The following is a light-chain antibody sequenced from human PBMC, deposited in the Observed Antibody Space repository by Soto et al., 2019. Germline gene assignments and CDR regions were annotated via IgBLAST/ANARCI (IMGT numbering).Light chain of an antibody. Sequence: DIQMTQSPSSLSASVGDRVTITCRASESINRHLNWYQQKPGKAPKLLIYAASSLQNGVPSRFIGSGSGTDFTLTISNLQPEDFATYYCQQSYSTLSITFGQGTRLEIK. CDR1: ESINRH. CDR2: AAS. V-gene: IGKV1-39*01. J-gene: IGKJ5*01. CDR3: QQSYSTLSIT.